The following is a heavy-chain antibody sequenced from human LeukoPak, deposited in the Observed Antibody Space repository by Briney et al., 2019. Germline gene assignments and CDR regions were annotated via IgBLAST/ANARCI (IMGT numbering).Heavy chain of an antibody. CDR1: GLTFSSYG. D-gene: IGHD1-1*01. V-gene: IGHV3-23*05. Sequence: PRGSLRLSCVASGLTFSSYGMSWVRQAPGKGLEWVSSISGRGTSTFYADSVKGRFTISRDNSKNTVYLQLSNLRVADTAVYYCAKLEDWGQGTLVAVSS. J-gene: IGHJ4*02. CDR3: AKLED. CDR2: ISGRGTST.